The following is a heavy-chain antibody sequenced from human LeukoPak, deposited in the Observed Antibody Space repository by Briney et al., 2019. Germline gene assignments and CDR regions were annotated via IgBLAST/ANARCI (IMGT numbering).Heavy chain of an antibody. CDR3: ARVGAAAGPYYFDY. J-gene: IGHJ4*02. CDR2: INAGNGNT. Sequence: ASVKVSCKASGYTFTSYAIHWVRQAPGQRLEWMGWINAGNGNTKYSQKFQGRVAITTDTSASTAYMELSSLRSEDTAVYYCARVGAAAGPYYFDYWGQGTLVTVSS. CDR1: GYTFTSYA. D-gene: IGHD6-13*01. V-gene: IGHV1-3*01.